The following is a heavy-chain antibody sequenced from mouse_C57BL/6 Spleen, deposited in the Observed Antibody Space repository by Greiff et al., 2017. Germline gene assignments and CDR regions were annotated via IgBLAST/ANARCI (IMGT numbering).Heavy chain of an antibody. J-gene: IGHJ1*03. CDR2: IYPSDSET. CDR1: GYTFTSYW. Sequence: QVHVKQSGAELVRPGSSVKLSCKASGYTFTSYWMDWVKQRPGQGLEWIGNIYPSDSETHYNQKFKDKATLTVDKSSSTAYMQLSSLTSEDSAVYYCATAVVERWYFDVWGTGTTVTVSS. V-gene: IGHV1-61*01. D-gene: IGHD1-1*01. CDR3: ATAVVERWYFDV.